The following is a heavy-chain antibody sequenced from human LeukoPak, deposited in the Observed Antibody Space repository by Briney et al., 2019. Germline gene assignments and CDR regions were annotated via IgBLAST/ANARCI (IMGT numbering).Heavy chain of an antibody. D-gene: IGHD1-1*01. CDR3: ARVLGGTTSWFDP. V-gene: IGHV4-38-2*01. Sequence: PSETLSLTCAVSSYSISSGYSWGWIRQPPGKGLEWIGNIHYTGSAYYNPSLKSRVTISLDTSKNHFSLELTSVTATDTAVYYCARVLGGTTSWFDPWGQGTLVTVSP. J-gene: IGHJ5*02. CDR1: SYSISSGYS. CDR2: IHYTGSA.